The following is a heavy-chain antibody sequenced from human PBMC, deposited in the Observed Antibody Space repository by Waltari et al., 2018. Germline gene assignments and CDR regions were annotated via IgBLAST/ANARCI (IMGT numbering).Heavy chain of an antibody. CDR2: IYYSGST. V-gene: IGHV4-39*01. Sequence: QLPLQESGPGLVKPSETLSLTCTVSGRSITSSSYYWGWIRQPPGKGLEWIGSIYYSGSTYYNPSLKSRVTISVDTSKNQFSLKLSSVTAADTAVYYCARHPAMTIMLWYFDLWGRGTLVTVSS. J-gene: IGHJ2*01. D-gene: IGHD2-8*01. CDR1: GRSITSSSYY. CDR3: ARHPAMTIMLWYFDL.